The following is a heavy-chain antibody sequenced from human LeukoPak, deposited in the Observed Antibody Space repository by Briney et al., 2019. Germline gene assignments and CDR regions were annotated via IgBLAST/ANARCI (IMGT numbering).Heavy chain of an antibody. Sequence: PGRSLRLSCAASGFTFSSYAMHWVRQAPGKGLEWVAVISYDGSNKYYADSVKGRFTISRDNSKNTLYLQMNSLRAEDTAVYYCARDFRQLVSFKVGYWGQGTLVTVSS. CDR2: ISYDGSNK. J-gene: IGHJ4*02. CDR1: GFTFSSYA. D-gene: IGHD6-6*01. CDR3: ARDFRQLVSFKVGY. V-gene: IGHV3-30*01.